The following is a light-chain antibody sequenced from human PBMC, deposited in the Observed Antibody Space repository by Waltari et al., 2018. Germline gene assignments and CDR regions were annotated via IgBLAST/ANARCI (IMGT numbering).Light chain of an antibody. J-gene: IGKJ4*01. CDR1: QSVLYISNNKNY. CDR3: QQYYSTPLT. V-gene: IGKV4-1*01. CDR2: WAS. Sequence: DIVMTQSPDSLAVSLGERATINCKSSQSVLYISNNKNYLAWCQQKPGQPPKLLIYWASARESGVPDRFSGSGSGTDFTLTISSLQAEDVAVYYCQQYYSTPLTFGGGTKVEIK.